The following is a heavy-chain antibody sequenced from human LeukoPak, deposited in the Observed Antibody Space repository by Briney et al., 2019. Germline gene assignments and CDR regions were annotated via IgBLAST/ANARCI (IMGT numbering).Heavy chain of an antibody. CDR3: ARGPPTRVVVITTGDFDY. CDR1: GYTFTVYY. CDR2: INPNSGVT. J-gene: IGHJ4*02. D-gene: IGHD3-22*01. Sequence: ASVKVSCKASGYTFTVYYIHWVRQAPGQGLEWMGWINPNSGVTKFAQKFQGRVTVTRDTSISTAYMEMRRLRPDDRAVYFCARGPPTRVVVITTGDFDYWGQGTLVTVSS. V-gene: IGHV1-2*02.